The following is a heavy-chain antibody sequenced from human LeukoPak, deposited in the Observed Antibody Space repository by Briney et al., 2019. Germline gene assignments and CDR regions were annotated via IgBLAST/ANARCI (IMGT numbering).Heavy chain of an antibody. CDR2: ISAYNGNT. Sequence: VASVKVSCKASGYTFTGYYMHWVRQAPGQGLEWMGWISAYNGNTNYAQKLQGRVTMTTDTSTSTAYMELRSLRSDDTAVYYCARLPDFWSGYYTEPFDYWGQGTLVTVSS. CDR1: GYTFTGYY. D-gene: IGHD3-3*01. V-gene: IGHV1-18*04. J-gene: IGHJ4*02. CDR3: ARLPDFWSGYYTEPFDY.